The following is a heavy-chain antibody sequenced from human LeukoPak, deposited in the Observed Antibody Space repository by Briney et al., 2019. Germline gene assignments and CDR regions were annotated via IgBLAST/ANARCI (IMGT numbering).Heavy chain of an antibody. J-gene: IGHJ4*02. V-gene: IGHV4-4*07. CDR3: ARGPSHDYYPSHFDY. CDR1: GGSISSYY. Sequence: SETLSLTCTVSGGSISSYYWSWTRQPAGKGLEWIGRIYTSGSTNYNPSLKSRVTMSVDTSKNQFSLKLSSVTAADTAVYYCARGPSHDYYPSHFDYWGQGTLVTVSS. D-gene: IGHD3-16*01. CDR2: IYTSGST.